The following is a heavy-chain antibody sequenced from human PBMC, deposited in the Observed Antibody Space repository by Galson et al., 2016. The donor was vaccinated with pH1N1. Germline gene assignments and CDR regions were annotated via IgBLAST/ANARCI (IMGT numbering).Heavy chain of an antibody. Sequence: SVKVSCKVSGNTLTKLSIHWVRQAPGQGLEWMAGFGPEDGEAIYAQRFQGRLTLTEDTSTDTAYMLLSGLRSEDTAMYYCAAAYNYNWAWHYCDYWGQGTLVTVTS. V-gene: IGHV1-24*01. CDR3: AAAYNYNWAWHYCDY. CDR1: GNTLTKLS. J-gene: IGHJ4*02. CDR2: FGPEDGEA. D-gene: IGHD3-16*01.